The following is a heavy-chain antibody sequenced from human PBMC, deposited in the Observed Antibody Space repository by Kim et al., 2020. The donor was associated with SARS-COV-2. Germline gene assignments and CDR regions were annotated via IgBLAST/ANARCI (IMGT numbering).Heavy chain of an antibody. CDR3: AREMFRGVSDYLDY. J-gene: IGHJ4*02. CDR1: GFTFNNYA. D-gene: IGHD3-10*01. Sequence: GGSLRLSCAASGFTFNNYAMHWVRQAPGKGMEWVAVIAYDGGSQYYSDAVQGRFTISRDNSKNTLYLQMNSLRPEDTAVSFCAREMFRGVSDYLDYWEQGTLVTVP. V-gene: IGHV3-30*04. CDR2: IAYDGGSQ.